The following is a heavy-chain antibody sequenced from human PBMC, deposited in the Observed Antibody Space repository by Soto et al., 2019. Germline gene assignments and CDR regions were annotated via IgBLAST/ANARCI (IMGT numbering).Heavy chain of an antibody. CDR1: GFTVSRNY. Sequence: EVQVMESGGDLVQPGGSLRLSCAAAGFTVSRNYMSWVRQAPGKGLECVSVVYTNGNTYFADSVKGRFTVSRDNSRNTLYLQMNSLRVEDTAVYFCARSAAVIVGYAFETWGPGTMVTVSS. CDR3: ARSAAVIVGYAFET. V-gene: IGHV3-66*01. J-gene: IGHJ3*02. D-gene: IGHD3-22*01. CDR2: VYTNGNT.